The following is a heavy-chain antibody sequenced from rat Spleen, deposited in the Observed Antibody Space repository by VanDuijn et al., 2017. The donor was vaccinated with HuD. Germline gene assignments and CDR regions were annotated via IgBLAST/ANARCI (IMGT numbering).Heavy chain of an antibody. J-gene: IGHJ2*01. Sequence: EVQLVESGGGLVQPGRSLKLSCVVSGFTFDDFYMAWVRQAPTKGLEWVASINYDGGSTYYRDSVKGRFSISRDNAKSSLYLQMNSLTSEDTATYYCARLTTVVDSFDYWGQGVMVTVSS. D-gene: IGHD1-1*01. CDR1: GFTFDDFY. V-gene: IGHV5-20*01. CDR2: INYDGGST. CDR3: ARLTTVVDSFDY.